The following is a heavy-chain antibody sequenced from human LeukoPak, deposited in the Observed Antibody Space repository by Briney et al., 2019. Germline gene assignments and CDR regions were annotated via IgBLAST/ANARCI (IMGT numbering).Heavy chain of an antibody. Sequence: SETLSLTCTVSGGSISSGGYYWSWIRQHPGKGLEWIGYIYYSGSTYYNPSLKSRVTISVDTSKNQFSLKLSSVTAADTAVYYCARGRWPWGAFDIWGQGTMVTVSS. CDR2: IYYSGST. V-gene: IGHV4-31*03. CDR1: GGSISSGGYY. CDR3: ARGRWPWGAFDI. D-gene: IGHD4-23*01. J-gene: IGHJ3*02.